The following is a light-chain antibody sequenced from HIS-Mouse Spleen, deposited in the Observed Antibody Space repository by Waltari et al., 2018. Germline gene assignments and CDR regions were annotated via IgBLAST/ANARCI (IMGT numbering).Light chain of an antibody. J-gene: IGLJ2*01. CDR2: DVS. Sequence: QSALTQPRSVSGSPGQSVTISCTGTSSDVGGYNYVSWYQQHPGKAPKRMIYDVSKRPSGVPDRFSGSKSGNTASLTISGLQAEDEADYYCCSYAGSPGVVFGGGTKLTVL. CDR3: CSYAGSPGVV. V-gene: IGLV2-11*01. CDR1: SSDVGGYNY.